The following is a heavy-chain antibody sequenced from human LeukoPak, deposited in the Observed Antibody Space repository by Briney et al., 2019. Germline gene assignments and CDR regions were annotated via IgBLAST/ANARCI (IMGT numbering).Heavy chain of an antibody. CDR3: ARGTTGTTPPYYYYGMDV. D-gene: IGHD1-1*01. J-gene: IGHJ6*04. Sequence: SVKVSCKASGGTFSRYAISWVRQAPGQGLEWMGGIIPIFGTANYAQKFQGRVTITADESTSTAYMELSSLRSEDTAVYYCARGTTGTTPPYYYYGMDVWGKGTTVTVSS. V-gene: IGHV1-69*01. CDR2: IIPIFGTA. CDR1: GGTFSRYA.